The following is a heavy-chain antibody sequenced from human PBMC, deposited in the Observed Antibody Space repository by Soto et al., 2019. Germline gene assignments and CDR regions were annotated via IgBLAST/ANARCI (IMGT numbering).Heavy chain of an antibody. CDR1: GYTFSSNW. V-gene: IGHV3-74*03. J-gene: IGHJ4*02. CDR2: IDDNGSRT. D-gene: IGHD6-13*01. Sequence: GGSLRLSCAASGYTFSSNWMDWVRQAPGKGLVWVARIDDNGSRTKYADFVKGRFTISRDNAKNTLFLQMNSLRVEDTAMYYCIRDVAAAGIQWGQGTLVTVSS. CDR3: IRDVAAAGIQ.